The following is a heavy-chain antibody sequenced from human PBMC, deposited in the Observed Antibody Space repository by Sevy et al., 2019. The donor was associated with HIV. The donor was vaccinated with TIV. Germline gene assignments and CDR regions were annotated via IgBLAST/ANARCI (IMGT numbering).Heavy chain of an antibody. Sequence: GGSLRLSCAASGFTFSNAWMSWVRQAPGKGLEWVGRIKGKIYDGTIDYAAPVKGRFSITRDDSKNTLYLQLNSLKTEDTAVYYCTTASWSQEDYYNYWGQGTLVTVSS. CDR1: GFTFSNAW. CDR3: TTASWSQEDYYNY. D-gene: IGHD6-13*01. CDR2: IKGKIYDGTI. J-gene: IGHJ4*02. V-gene: IGHV3-15*01.